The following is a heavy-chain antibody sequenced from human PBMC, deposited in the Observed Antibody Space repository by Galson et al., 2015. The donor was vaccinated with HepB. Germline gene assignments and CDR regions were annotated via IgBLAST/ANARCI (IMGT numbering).Heavy chain of an antibody. Sequence: SLRLSCAVSGFTVSSNYMSWIRQAPGKGLEWVSVIHGGGDTYYADSVKGRFTISRDNSKNTLYFQMNSLRAEDTAVYYCARNRRGFAEWGQGTLVTVSS. CDR3: ARNRRGFAE. CDR1: GFTVSSNY. CDR2: IHGGGDT. J-gene: IGHJ4*02. V-gene: IGHV3-66*01. D-gene: IGHD3-10*01.